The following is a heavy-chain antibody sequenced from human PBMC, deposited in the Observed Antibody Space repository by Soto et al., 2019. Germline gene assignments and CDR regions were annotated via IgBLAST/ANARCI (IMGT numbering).Heavy chain of an antibody. CDR1: GFPFGSHA. CDR3: AKGKAHTLFGVDTLFDY. D-gene: IGHD3-3*01. V-gene: IGHV3-23*01. J-gene: IGHJ4*02. CDR2: VSGNGGTT. Sequence: PGGSLRLSCAASGFPFGSHAMSWVRQAPGKGLEWVSLVSGNGGTTNYADSLKGRFTISRDNSQKTLYLQMNSLRAEDAAIYYCAKGKAHTLFGVDTLFDYWGQGTLVTVSS.